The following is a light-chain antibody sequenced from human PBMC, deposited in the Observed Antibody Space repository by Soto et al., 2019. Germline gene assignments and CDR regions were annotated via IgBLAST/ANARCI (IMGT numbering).Light chain of an antibody. J-gene: IGKJ5*01. Sequence: EIVLTQSPATLSLSPGERATLSCRASQSVSSYLAWYQQKPGQAPRLLIYDASNRATCIPARFSGSGSGTDFTLTISSLEPEDFSVYDCQQRSNWPLSFGQGTRLEIK. CDR2: DAS. CDR3: QQRSNWPLS. CDR1: QSVSSY. V-gene: IGKV3-11*01.